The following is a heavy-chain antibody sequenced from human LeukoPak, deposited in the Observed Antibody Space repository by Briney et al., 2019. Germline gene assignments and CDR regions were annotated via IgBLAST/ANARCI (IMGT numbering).Heavy chain of an antibody. CDR1: GGSISTYY. CDR2: IYYTGNT. Sequence: SETLSLTCTVSGGSISTYYWSWIRQPPGKGLEWIGYIYYTGNTNYNPSLKSRVTISVDTSKNQFSLKLTSVTAADTAVYYCARYHGDKNAFEIWGQGTMVIVSS. J-gene: IGHJ3*02. CDR3: ARYHGDKNAFEI. V-gene: IGHV4-59*01. D-gene: IGHD4-23*01.